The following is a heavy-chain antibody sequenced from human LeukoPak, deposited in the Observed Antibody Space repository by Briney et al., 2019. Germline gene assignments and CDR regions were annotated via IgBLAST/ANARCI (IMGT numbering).Heavy chain of an antibody. Sequence: PSETLSLTCTVSGGSISSGGYYWSRIRQHPGKGLEWIGYIYYSGSPYYNPSLKSRVTISVDTSKNQFSLKLSSVTAADTAVYYCARSEAGAVYYDSSGYPDAFDIWGQGTMVTVSS. CDR2: IYYSGSP. CDR1: GGSISSGGYY. D-gene: IGHD3-22*01. J-gene: IGHJ3*02. CDR3: ARSEAGAVYYDSSGYPDAFDI. V-gene: IGHV4-31*03.